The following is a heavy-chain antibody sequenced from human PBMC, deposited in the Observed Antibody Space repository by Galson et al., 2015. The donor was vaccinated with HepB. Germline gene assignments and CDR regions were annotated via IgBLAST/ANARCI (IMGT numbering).Heavy chain of an antibody. CDR2: IYYTGST. D-gene: IGHD4-11*01. CDR1: GGSISPYF. Sequence: ETLSLTCTVSGGSISPYFWSWIRQPPGQGLEWIGYIYYTGSTTYNPSLKSRVTISVDTSKNQFSLKLSSVTAVDTAVYYCARDRGIYRNYVGAMDVWGQGTTVTVSS. V-gene: IGHV4-59*01. CDR3: ARDRGIYRNYVGAMDV. J-gene: IGHJ6*02.